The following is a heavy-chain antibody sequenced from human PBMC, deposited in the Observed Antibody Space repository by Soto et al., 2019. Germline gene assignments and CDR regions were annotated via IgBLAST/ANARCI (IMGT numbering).Heavy chain of an antibody. D-gene: IGHD1-26*01. V-gene: IGHV1-69*13. Sequence: SVQVSCKASGGTFSSYAISWVRQAPGQGLEWMGGIIPIFGTANYAQKFQGRVTITADESTSTAYMELSSLRSEDTAVYYCATTARVGATTTAAPQFVYWGKGSLVIVAS. J-gene: IGHJ4*02. CDR3: ATTARVGATTTAAPQFVY. CDR2: IIPIFGTA. CDR1: GGTFSSYA.